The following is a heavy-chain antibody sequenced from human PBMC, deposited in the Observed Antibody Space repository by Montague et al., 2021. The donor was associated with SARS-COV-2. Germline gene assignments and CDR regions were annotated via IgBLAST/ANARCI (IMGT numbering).Heavy chain of an antibody. Sequence: SETLSLTCTVSGDPVSHDFWTWIRQPPGKGLEWIGYVYYSRSSSYNPSXXGRVSIAVDTSKNQFSLRLSTVTAADTAIYYCVRDPAPSGSGTFYDYWGQGTLVAVSS. CDR3: VRDPAPSGSGTFYDY. J-gene: IGHJ4*02. CDR2: VYYSRSS. D-gene: IGHD1-26*01. V-gene: IGHV4-59*02. CDR1: GDPVSHDF.